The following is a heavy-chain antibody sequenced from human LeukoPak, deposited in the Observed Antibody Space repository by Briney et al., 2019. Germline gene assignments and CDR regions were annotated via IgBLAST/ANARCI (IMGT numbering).Heavy chain of an antibody. CDR3: AKGPYYYGSGSRIDY. J-gene: IGHJ4*02. V-gene: IGHV3-21*01. Sequence: GGSLRLSCAASGFTFSSFSLSWVRQAPGKGLEWVASINSRSTYIYYADSLKGRFTISRDNTRKSLYLQLSSLRAEDTAVYYCAKGPYYYGSGSRIDYWGQGTLVTVSS. CDR2: INSRSTYI. D-gene: IGHD3-10*01. CDR1: GFTFSSFS.